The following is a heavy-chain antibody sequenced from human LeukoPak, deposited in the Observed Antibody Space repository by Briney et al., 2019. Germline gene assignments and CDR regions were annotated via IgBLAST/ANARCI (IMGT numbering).Heavy chain of an antibody. CDR3: ARGDSGIRY. V-gene: IGHV3-53*01. D-gene: IGHD2-21*02. CDR1: GFTVSSNY. J-gene: IGHJ4*02. CDR2: IYSGGYA. Sequence: GGSLRLSCVVSGFTVSSNYMSWVRQAPGKGLEWVSIIYSGGYAYYADSVKGRFTISRDNSKNTLYLQMNSLRVEDTAVYYCARGDSGIRYWGQGTLVTVSS.